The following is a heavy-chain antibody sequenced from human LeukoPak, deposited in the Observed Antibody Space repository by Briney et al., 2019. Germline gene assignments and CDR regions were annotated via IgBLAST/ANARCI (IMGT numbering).Heavy chain of an antibody. CDR1: GGSISSPNYY. CDR2: LYYTGST. D-gene: IGHD2-21*02. J-gene: IGHJ2*01. CDR3: ARHFPSPLRIGVVTSDWYFDF. V-gene: IGHV4-39*01. Sequence: SETLSLTCTVSGGSISSPNYYWGWIRQTPGKGLDWIGSLYYTGSTSYNPSLRSRVTISVDTPNNQFSLKLSSVTAADTAVYYCARHFPSPLRIGVVTSDWYFDFWGRGALVTVSS.